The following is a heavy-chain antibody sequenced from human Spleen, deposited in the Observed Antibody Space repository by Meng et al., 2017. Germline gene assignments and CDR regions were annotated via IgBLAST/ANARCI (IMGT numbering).Heavy chain of an antibody. D-gene: IGHD2-15*01. CDR1: GFTFSSYS. J-gene: IGHJ4*02. CDR3: ARDLLMFGYCSGGSCYPDY. Sequence: GESLKISCAASGFTFSSYSMNWVRQAPGKGLEWVSSIGSSSSYIYYADSVKGRFTITRDNAKNSLYLQMNSLRAKGTAVYYCARDLLMFGYCSGGSCYPDYWGQGTLVTVSS. V-gene: IGHV3-21*01. CDR2: IGSSSSYI.